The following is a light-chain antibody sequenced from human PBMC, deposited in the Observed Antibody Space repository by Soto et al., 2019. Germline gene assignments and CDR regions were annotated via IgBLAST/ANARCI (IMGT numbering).Light chain of an antibody. CDR1: SSDIGGYDY. Sequence: QSALTQPASVSGSAGQSITISCTGTSSDIGGYDYVSWYQHHPGKAPRLILYDVSNRPSEVSNRFSGSKSGNTASLTISGLQAEDEAEYYCSSYATSSTLDVFGTGTKVTVL. CDR2: DVS. J-gene: IGLJ1*01. V-gene: IGLV2-14*03. CDR3: SSYATSSTLDV.